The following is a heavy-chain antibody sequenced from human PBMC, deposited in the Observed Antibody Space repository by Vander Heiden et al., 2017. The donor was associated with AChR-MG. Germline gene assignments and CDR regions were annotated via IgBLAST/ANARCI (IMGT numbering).Heavy chain of an antibody. J-gene: IGHJ4*02. V-gene: IGHV3-23*01. Sequence: EVQPLESGGGLVQAGGSLRLSCAAPGFTFRSYARSWVRQARGKGLEWVSAISGSGGSTYYADSVKGRFTISRDNSKNTLYLQMTSLRAEDTAVYYCAKDLSFMVANYFDYWGQGTLVTVSS. CDR3: AKDLSFMVANYFDY. D-gene: IGHD2-15*01. CDR2: ISGSGGST. CDR1: GFTFRSYA.